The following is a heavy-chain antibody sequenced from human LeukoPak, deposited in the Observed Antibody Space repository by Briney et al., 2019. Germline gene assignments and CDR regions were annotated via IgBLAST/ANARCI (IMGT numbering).Heavy chain of an antibody. CDR3: ARYAIKAYYNMDV. CDR1: GGSISSGSYY. Sequence: SETLSLTCTVSGGSISSGSYYWSWIRQPAGKGLEWIVRIYTSGSTNYNPSLKSRVTISVDTSKNQFSLKLSSVTAADTAVYYCARYAIKAYYNMDVWGKGTTVTVSS. CDR2: IYTSGST. J-gene: IGHJ6*03. V-gene: IGHV4-61*02.